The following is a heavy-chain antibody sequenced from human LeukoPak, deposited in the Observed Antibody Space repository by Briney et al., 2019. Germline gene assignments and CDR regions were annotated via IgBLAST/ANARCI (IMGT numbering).Heavy chain of an antibody. CDR3: ARGGTLEYFQH. Sequence: GGSLRLSCAASGFTFSSYWMHWVRQAPGKGLVWVSRINSDGSSTSYADSVKGRFTISRDNAKNTLCLQMNSLRAEDTAVYYCARGGTLEYFQHWGQGTLVTVSS. V-gene: IGHV3-74*01. CDR2: INSDGSST. J-gene: IGHJ1*01. CDR1: GFTFSSYW.